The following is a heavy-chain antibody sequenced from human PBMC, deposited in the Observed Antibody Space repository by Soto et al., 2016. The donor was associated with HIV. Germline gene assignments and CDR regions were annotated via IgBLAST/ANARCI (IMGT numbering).Heavy chain of an antibody. V-gene: IGHV4-34*01. Sequence: QVRLEEWGTGLLKPSETLSLNCAVYGGSFTDYYWSWIRHSPERGLEWIGEINHSGSTNYNPSLKSRVTMSIDTVKKQFFMKLTSVTAADTAMYYAARLDYSGNSHYFDSWG. CDR2: INHSGST. CDR1: GGSFTDYY. J-gene: IGHJ3*01. D-gene: IGHD2-15*01. CDR3: ARLDYSGNSHYFDS.